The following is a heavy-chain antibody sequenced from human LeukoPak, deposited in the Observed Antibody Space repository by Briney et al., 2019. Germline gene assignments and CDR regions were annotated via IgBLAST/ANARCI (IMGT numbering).Heavy chain of an antibody. V-gene: IGHV3-30*02. CDR3: ARGGSYLSAFDI. D-gene: IGHD1-26*01. J-gene: IGHJ3*02. CDR1: GSTLSSYG. CDR2: IRYDGNNK. Sequence: PGGSLRLSWAASGSTLSSYGIHWDRQAPGKGLEWVSFIRYDGNNKYYEDSVKGRFTISRDNSKNTLYLQMNSLRAEDTAVYYCARGGSYLSAFDIWGQGTMVTVSS.